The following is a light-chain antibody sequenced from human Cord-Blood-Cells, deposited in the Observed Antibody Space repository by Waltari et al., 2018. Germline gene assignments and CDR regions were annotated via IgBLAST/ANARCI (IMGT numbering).Light chain of an antibody. Sequence: QSVLTQPPSASGTPGQRVTISCSGSSSNIGSNYVYWYQQHPGTAPKLLIYRNNQRPSGVPDRFSGSKSGTSASLAISGLRSEDEADYDCAAWDDSLSGRVFGGGTKLTVL. V-gene: IGLV1-47*01. CDR2: RNN. CDR1: SSNIGSNY. CDR3: AAWDDSLSGRV. J-gene: IGLJ3*02.